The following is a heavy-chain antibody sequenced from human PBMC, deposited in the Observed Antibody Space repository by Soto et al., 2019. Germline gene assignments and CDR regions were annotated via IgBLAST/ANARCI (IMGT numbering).Heavy chain of an antibody. D-gene: IGHD3-10*01. CDR1: GFTVSTNY. Sequence: EVQLVESGGGLVQPGGSLRLSCAASGFTVSTNYMSWVRQAPGKGLEWVSVIYSGGSTYYADSVKGRFTISRDNSKNTLYLQMNRLRAEDTAVYYCARDYYYGSGIHWGQGTLVTVSS. CDR3: ARDYYYGSGIH. CDR2: IYSGGST. J-gene: IGHJ4*02. V-gene: IGHV3-66*01.